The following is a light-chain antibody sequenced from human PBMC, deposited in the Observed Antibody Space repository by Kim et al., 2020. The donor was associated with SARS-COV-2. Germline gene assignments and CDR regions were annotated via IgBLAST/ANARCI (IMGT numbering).Light chain of an antibody. Sequence: QAVVTQEPSLTVSPGGTVTLTCASSTGAVTRGYYPNWFQQKPGQTPRSLIYSTSKKNSWTPARFSGSLLGDKAALTLSGAQPEDEADYYCLLYKDGVYVFGTGTKVTVL. CDR1: TGAVTRGYY. CDR3: LLYKDGVYV. J-gene: IGLJ1*01. V-gene: IGLV7-43*01. CDR2: STS.